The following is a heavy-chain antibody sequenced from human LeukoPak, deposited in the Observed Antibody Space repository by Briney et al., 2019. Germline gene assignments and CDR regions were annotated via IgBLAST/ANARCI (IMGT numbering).Heavy chain of an antibody. CDR2: IKVYGDTT. V-gene: IGHV1-46*01. Sequence: GASVKVSCEASGNTFTSFHIHWVRQAPGQGLEHMGIIKVYGDTTIYAQRFQGRITMTRDTSTSTVYMELSSLNSEDTAVYYCARESPSTFYFDYWGQGTLVTVSS. CDR3: ARESPSTFYFDY. J-gene: IGHJ4*02. D-gene: IGHD1-1*01. CDR1: GNTFTSFH.